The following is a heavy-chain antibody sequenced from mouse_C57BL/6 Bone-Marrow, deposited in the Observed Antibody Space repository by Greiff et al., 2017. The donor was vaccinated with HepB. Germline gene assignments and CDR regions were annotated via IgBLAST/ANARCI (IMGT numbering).Heavy chain of an antibody. J-gene: IGHJ4*01. V-gene: IGHV14-4*01. CDR2: IDPENGDT. Sequence: EVQLQQSGAELVRPGASVKLSCTASGFNFKDYYMHWVKQRPEQGLEWIGWIDPENGDTEYASKFQGKATITADTSSNTAYLQLSSLTSEDTAVYYCTTHDGYYYAMDYWGQGTSVTVSS. CDR3: TTHDGYYYAMDY. CDR1: GFNFKDYY. D-gene: IGHD2-3*01.